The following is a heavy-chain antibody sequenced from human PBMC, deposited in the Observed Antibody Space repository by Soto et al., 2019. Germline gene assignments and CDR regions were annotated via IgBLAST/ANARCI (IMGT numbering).Heavy chain of an antibody. D-gene: IGHD2-15*01. CDR2: LYYRGNT. CDR1: GGSISSFNYF. J-gene: IGHJ5*02. Sequence: QLQLQESGPGLVKPSETLSLTCTVSGGSISSFNYFWGWIRQPPGKGLEWIGSLYYRGNTYYNPSLKSRVTISVDTSKKQCTLTLRSVTAADTAVYYCARGGGSTFNWFDPWGQGTLVTVSP. V-gene: IGHV4-39*01. CDR3: ARGGGSTFNWFDP.